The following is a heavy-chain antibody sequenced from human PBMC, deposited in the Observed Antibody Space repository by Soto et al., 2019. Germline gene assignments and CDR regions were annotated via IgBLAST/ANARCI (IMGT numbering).Heavy chain of an antibody. Sequence: ASVKVSCKASGYTFTSYGISWVRQAPGQGLEWMGWISAYNGNTNYAQKLQGRVTMTTDTSTSTAYMELRSLRSDDTAVYYCARVPELAGTVTIDYWGQGTLVTVSS. CDR2: ISAYNGNT. CDR1: GYTFTSYG. J-gene: IGHJ4*02. CDR3: ARVPELAGTVTIDY. D-gene: IGHD6-19*01. V-gene: IGHV1-18*04.